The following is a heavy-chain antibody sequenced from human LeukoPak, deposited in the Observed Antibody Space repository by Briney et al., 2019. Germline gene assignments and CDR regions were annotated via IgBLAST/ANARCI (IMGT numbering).Heavy chain of an antibody. V-gene: IGHV3-30*18. Sequence: PGRSLRLSCAASGFTFDGYAMHWVRQAPGKGLEWVAVISYDGSNKYYADSVKGRFTISRDNSKNTLYLQMNSLRAEDTAVYYCAKDGYYYGSGSRGYYMDVWAKGTTVTVSS. CDR2: ISYDGSNK. D-gene: IGHD3-10*01. J-gene: IGHJ6*03. CDR3: AKDGYYYGSGSRGYYMDV. CDR1: GFTFDGYA.